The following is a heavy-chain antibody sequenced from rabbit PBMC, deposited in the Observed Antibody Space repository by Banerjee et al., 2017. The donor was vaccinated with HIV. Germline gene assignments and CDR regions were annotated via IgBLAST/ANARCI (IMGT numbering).Heavy chain of an antibody. CDR2: IYPGGDRT. CDR1: GFDFSKNY. Sequence: QLKETGGGLVQPGGSLTLSCKASGFDFSKNYMSRVRQAPGKGLEWIGTIYPGGDRTDYANWVNGRFSISRENTQNTVSLQMNSLTAADTATYFCARGGDHGDWTFNLWGPGTLVTVS. CDR3: ARGGDHGDWTFNL. J-gene: IGHJ4*01. V-gene: IGHV1S7*01. D-gene: IGHD2-1*01.